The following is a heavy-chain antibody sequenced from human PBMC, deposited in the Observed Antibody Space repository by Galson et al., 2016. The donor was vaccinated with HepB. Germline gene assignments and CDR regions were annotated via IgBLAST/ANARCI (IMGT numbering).Heavy chain of an antibody. D-gene: IGHD2-15*01. Sequence: QSGAEVKKPGESLKISCKGSGYTFAIYWIAWVRQMPVKGLEWMGIIYPGDSDTRYSPSFQGQVTISADKSNSTAYLQWSSLKTSDTPIYYCARGGLRGPYGMDVWGQGTTVTVSS. CDR3: ARGGLRGPYGMDV. J-gene: IGHJ6*02. V-gene: IGHV5-51*01. CDR1: GYTFAIYW. CDR2: IYPGDSDT.